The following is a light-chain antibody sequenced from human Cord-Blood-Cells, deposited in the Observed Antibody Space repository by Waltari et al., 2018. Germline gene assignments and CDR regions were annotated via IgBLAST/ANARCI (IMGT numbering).Light chain of an antibody. J-gene: IGKJ4*01. CDR1: QDISNY. CDR3: QQYDNLLT. Sequence: MQSPQSSSSLSLPLINRVTITCQASQDISNYLNWYQQKPGKAPKLLIYDASNLETGVPSRFSGSGSGTDFTFTISSLQPEDIATYYCQQYDNLLTFGGGTKVEIK. V-gene: IGKV1-33*01. CDR2: DAS.